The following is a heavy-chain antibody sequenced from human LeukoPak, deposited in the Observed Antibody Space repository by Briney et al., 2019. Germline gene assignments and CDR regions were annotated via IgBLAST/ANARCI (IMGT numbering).Heavy chain of an antibody. CDR3: ARVPAAIRGLDY. CDR2: INPNSGGT. J-gene: IGHJ4*02. V-gene: IGHV1-2*02. CDR1: GYTFTSYD. D-gene: IGHD2-2*01. Sequence: ASVKVSCKASGYTFTSYDINWVRQATGQGLEWMGWINPNSGGTNYAQKFQGRVTMTRDTSISTAYMELSRLRSDDTAVYYCARVPAAIRGLDYWGQGTLVTVSS.